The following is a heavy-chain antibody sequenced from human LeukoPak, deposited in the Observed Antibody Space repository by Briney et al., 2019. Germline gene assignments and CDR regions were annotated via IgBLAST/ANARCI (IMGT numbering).Heavy chain of an antibody. CDR3: ARVTSRLGWFDP. CDR2: ISHSGST. V-gene: IGHV4-38-2*02. Sequence: SETLSLTCTVSGYSISSGYYWGWIRQPPGKGLEWIGSISHSGSTYYKPSPKSRVTISVATSKNQFSLKLRSVTAADTAVNYCARVTSRLGWFDPWGQGTLVTVSS. D-gene: IGHD1-14*01. J-gene: IGHJ5*02. CDR1: GYSISSGYY.